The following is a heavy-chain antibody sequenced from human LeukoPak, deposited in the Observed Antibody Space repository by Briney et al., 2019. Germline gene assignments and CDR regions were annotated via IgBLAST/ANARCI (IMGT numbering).Heavy chain of an antibody. CDR3: ARAGLTYYYDSSGYYYFQR. V-gene: IGHV4-30-4*01. J-gene: IGHJ1*01. CDR2: IYYSGST. D-gene: IGHD3-22*01. CDR1: GGSISSGDYY. Sequence: SETLSLTCTVSGGSISSGDYYWSWIRQPPGKGLEWIGYIYYSGSTYYNPSLKSRVTISVDTSKNQFSLKLSSVTAADTAVYYCARAGLTYYYDSSGYYYFQRWGQGTLVTVSS.